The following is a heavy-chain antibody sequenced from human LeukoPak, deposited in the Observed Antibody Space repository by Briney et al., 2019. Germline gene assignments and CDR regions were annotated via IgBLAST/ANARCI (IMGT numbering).Heavy chain of an antibody. CDR3: ARDRGYNPDTFDI. Sequence: VASVKVSCKASGYRFTDDYMHWVRQAPGQGLEWMGWINPDSGFTVYAQKFQGRVTMTRDTSISTAYMEVRRPRSDDTAVYYCARDRGYNPDTFDIWGQGTMVTVSS. J-gene: IGHJ3*02. CDR2: INPDSGFT. D-gene: IGHD5-24*01. V-gene: IGHV1-2*02. CDR1: GYRFTDDY.